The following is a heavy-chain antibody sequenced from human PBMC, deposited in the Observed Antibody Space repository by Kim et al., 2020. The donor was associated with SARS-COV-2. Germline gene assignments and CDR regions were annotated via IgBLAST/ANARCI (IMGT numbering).Heavy chain of an antibody. V-gene: IGHV3-30*04. J-gene: IGHJ6*02. D-gene: IGHD2-15*01. Sequence: GGSLRLSCAASGFTFSSYSMHWVRQAPGKGLEWVAVISYDGSNKYYVDSVKGRFTISRDNSKNTLYLQMNSLRAEDTAVYYCAREIKLDRVGAALSSYYYYGMDVGGQGTTVTVSS. CDR3: AREIKLDRVGAALSSYYYYGMDV. CDR1: GFTFSSYS. CDR2: ISYDGSNK.